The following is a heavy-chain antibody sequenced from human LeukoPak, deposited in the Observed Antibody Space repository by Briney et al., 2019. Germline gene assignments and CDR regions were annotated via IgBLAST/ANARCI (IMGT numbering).Heavy chain of an antibody. J-gene: IGHJ4*02. V-gene: IGHV4-4*07. CDR3: ARESTVAGKARYLDS. D-gene: IGHD6-13*01. Sequence: GTPSLTSTVSVGAISVYSWSSGSAPPGGRGWCVWRIYTIGGTNYSTSLKSRVTMSVDTSNNEFSLKLNSVTAADTAVYYCARESTVAGKARYLDSWGQGTLVTVSS. CDR2: IYTIGGT. CDR1: VGAISVYS.